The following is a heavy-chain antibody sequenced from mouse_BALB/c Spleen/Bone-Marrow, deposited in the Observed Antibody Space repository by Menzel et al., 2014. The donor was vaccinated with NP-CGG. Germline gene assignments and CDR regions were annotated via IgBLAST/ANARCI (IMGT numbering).Heavy chain of an antibody. CDR3: ARRYANPYYAMDY. Sequence: VQLQQSGAELVRPGVSVKISCKGSGYTFTDYAMHWVKQGHAKSLEWIGVISTYYGDARYNQNFKGKATMTVDRSSSTAYMELARLTSEDSAIYYCARRYANPYYAMDYWGQGTSVTVSS. D-gene: IGHD2-10*02. CDR2: ISTYYGDA. J-gene: IGHJ4*01. CDR1: GYTFTDYA. V-gene: IGHV1S137*01.